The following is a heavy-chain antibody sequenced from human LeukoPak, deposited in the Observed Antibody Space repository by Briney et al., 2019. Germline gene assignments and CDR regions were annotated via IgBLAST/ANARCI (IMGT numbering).Heavy chain of an antibody. J-gene: IGHJ4*02. V-gene: IGHV3-23*01. CDR1: GFTSSDYT. CDR2: ISVSDDST. D-gene: IGHD2-2*01. Sequence: GGSLRLSCAASGFTSSDYTMNWVRQAPGKGLEWVSGISVSDDSTYYADSVKGRFTMSRDNSNNMLYLQMNSLRAEDRAVYYCAKDRYCRSTNCPYDYWGQGTLVTVSS. CDR3: AKDRYCRSTNCPYDY.